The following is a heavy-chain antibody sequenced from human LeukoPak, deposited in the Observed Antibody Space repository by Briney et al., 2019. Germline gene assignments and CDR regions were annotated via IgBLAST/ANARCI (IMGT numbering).Heavy chain of an antibody. J-gene: IGHJ4*02. CDR1: GGSFSGYY. D-gene: IGHD6-19*01. Sequence: PSETLSLTCAVYGGSFSGYYCSWIRQPPGKGLEWIGEINHSGSTNYNPSLKSRVTISVDTSRNQFSLKLSSVTAADTAVYYCARGGQWLVLARAFDYWGQGTLVTVSS. CDR3: ARGGQWLVLARAFDY. V-gene: IGHV4-34*01. CDR2: INHSGST.